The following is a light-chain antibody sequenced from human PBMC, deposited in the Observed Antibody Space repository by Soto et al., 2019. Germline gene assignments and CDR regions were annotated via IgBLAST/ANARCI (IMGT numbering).Light chain of an antibody. CDR2: GAS. J-gene: IGKJ2*01. Sequence: EIVMTQSPATLSVSPGERATLSCRASQSVSSDLAWYQQKPGQAPRLLIYGASTRSTGIPARFSGSGSGTEFTLTISSLQSEDFAVYFCQQYTNWPPYTFGQGNKLDIK. CDR1: QSVSSD. V-gene: IGKV3-15*01. CDR3: QQYTNWPPYT.